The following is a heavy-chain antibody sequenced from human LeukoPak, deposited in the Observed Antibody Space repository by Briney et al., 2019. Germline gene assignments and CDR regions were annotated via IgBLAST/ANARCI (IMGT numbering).Heavy chain of an antibody. Sequence: ASVKVSCKASGYTFTSYYMHWVRQAPGQGLEWMGIINPSGGGTSYAQKFQGRVTMTRDTSTSTVYMELSSLRSGDTAVYYCARNKAVPHARVPYYYYMGVWGKGTTVTVSS. CDR2: INPSGGGT. CDR3: ARNKAVPHARVPYYYYMGV. CDR1: GYTFTSYY. D-gene: IGHD1/OR15-1a*01. J-gene: IGHJ6*03. V-gene: IGHV1-46*01.